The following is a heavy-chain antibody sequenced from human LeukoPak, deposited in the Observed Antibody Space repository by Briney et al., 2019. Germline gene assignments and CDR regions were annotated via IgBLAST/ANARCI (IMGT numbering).Heavy chain of an antibody. CDR1: GFTFSYFW. D-gene: IGHD3-22*01. Sequence: PGGSLRLSCAASGFTFSYFWMSWVRQAPGKGLEWVANIKEDGSEKYYVDSVEGRFTISRDNAKNSLYLQMNSLRAEDTAVYYCAREYYYDSSGYGSFGYWGQGTLVTVSS. V-gene: IGHV3-7*01. J-gene: IGHJ4*02. CDR3: AREYYYDSSGYGSFGY. CDR2: IKEDGSEK.